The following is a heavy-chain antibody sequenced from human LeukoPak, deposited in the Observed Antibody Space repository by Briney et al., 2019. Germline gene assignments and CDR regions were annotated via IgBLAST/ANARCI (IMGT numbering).Heavy chain of an antibody. Sequence: SDTLSLTCAVSGDSISTYYWTWIRQPAGKGLEWIGRIYISGTPTYNPSLRGRGTMSIDTSMNHFSLKLTSVTAADTAVYYCAREKMTTITTIDYWGQGTLVTVSS. CDR2: IYISGTP. J-gene: IGHJ4*02. CDR3: AREKMTTITTIDY. D-gene: IGHD4-11*01. V-gene: IGHV4-4*07. CDR1: GDSISTYY.